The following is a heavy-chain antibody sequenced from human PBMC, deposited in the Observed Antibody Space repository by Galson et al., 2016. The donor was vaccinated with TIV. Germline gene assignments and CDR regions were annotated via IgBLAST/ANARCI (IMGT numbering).Heavy chain of an antibody. CDR2: ISYDGSDQ. CDR3: AKDPRLYGYYFLHYVYY. J-gene: IGHJ4*02. D-gene: IGHD4-17*01. V-gene: IGHV3-30*18. CDR1: GFTFSDYG. Sequence: LRLSCAASGFTFSDYGMHWVRQAPGKGLEWVAVISYDGSDQYYAGSVKGRFTISRDNSKNTLYLQMNSLRSDDTAMYYCAKDPRLYGYYFLHYVYYLGQGTLVSVSS.